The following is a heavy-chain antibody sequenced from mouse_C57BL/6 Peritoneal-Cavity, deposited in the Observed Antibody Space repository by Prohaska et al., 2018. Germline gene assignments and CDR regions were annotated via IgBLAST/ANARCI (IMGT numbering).Heavy chain of an antibody. J-gene: IGHJ2*01. Sequence: VQLQQPGTELVKPGASVKLSCKASGYTFTSYWLPWVKPRPGQGLECIGNNKRSSGCTNYNEKFKSKATLTVDKSSSTAYMQLSSLTSEESEVYYCAREFTTVVATGVDYWDQGTTLTVSS. CDR2: NKRSSGCT. D-gene: IGHD1-1*01. V-gene: IGHV1-53*01. CDR1: GYTFTSYW. CDR3: AREFTTVVATGVDY.